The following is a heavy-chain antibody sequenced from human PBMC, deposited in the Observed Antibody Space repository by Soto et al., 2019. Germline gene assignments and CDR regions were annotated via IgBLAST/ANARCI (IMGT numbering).Heavy chain of an antibody. CDR3: VRDRRQYNWNDGFDP. Sequence: PSETLSLTCTVSVDSISGTYNWWTWVRHPAGKGLEWIGEVFHSGTTNYNPSLKSRVSISVDKSKNQFSLNLTSVAAADTAVYYCVRDRRQYNWNDGFDPWGQGTLVTVSS. D-gene: IGHD1-1*01. J-gene: IGHJ5*02. CDR1: VDSISGTYNW. V-gene: IGHV4-4*02. CDR2: VFHSGTT.